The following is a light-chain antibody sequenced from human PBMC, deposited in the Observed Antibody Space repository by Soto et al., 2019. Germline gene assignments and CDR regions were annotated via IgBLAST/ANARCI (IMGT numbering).Light chain of an antibody. CDR1: QSITTW. V-gene: IGKV1-5*01. Sequence: GDRVTITCRASQSITTWLAWYQQKPGEAPKPLIYDASSLESGVPSRFSGSGSGTEFTLTISGLQPDDFATYYCQQYNTYRTFGQGTKVDI. CDR3: QQYNTYRT. J-gene: IGKJ1*01. CDR2: DAS.